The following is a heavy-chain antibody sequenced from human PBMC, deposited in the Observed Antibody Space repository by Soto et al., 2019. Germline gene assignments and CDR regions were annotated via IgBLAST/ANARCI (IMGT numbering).Heavy chain of an antibody. Sequence: QVHLVQSGAEMKKPGSSVKVSCKVSGGDLTNSGISWVRQAPGQGLEWMGGIFPLLAMVDYSQKFQGRVTITADESTNTAYLDLGSLRSDDTAVYYCAKEAGAAFKAWGQGTLVIVSS. V-gene: IGHV1-69*04. D-gene: IGHD1-26*01. CDR1: GGDLTNSG. CDR2: IFPLLAMV. CDR3: AKEAGAAFKA. J-gene: IGHJ4*02.